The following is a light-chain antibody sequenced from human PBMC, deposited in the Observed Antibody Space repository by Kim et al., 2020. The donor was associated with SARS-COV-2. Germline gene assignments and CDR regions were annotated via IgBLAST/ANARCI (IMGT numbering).Light chain of an antibody. CDR1: QDISNY. CDR3: QHYDNLP. CDR2: GAS. V-gene: IGKV1-33*01. J-gene: IGKJ4*01. Sequence: LSASVGDRVTITCQASQDISNYLNWYQQKPGKAPKVLIYGASNMETGVPSRFSGSGSGTDFTFTISSLQPEDIATYYCQHYDNLPFGGGTKVEIK.